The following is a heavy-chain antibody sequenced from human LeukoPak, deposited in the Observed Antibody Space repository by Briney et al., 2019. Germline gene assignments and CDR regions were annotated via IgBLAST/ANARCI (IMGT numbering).Heavy chain of an antibody. CDR1: GFTFSNAW. CDR3: TTGFDYDDY. D-gene: IGHD4-17*01. V-gene: IGHV3-15*01. CDR2: IKSKPDGGTT. Sequence: GGSLRLSCAASGFTFSNAWMTWVRQAPGKGQEWVGRIKSKPDGGTTDYAAPVEGRFTISRDDSKNTLHLQMNSLKTEDTAVYYCTTGFDYDDYWGQGTLVTVSS. J-gene: IGHJ4*02.